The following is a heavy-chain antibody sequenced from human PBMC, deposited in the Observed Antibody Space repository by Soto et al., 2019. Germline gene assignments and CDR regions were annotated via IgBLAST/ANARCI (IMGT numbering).Heavy chain of an antibody. Sequence: GGSLRLSCAASGLSVSSYGMHGVLQAPGKGLEWVAVIWYDGSNNYYADSVKGRFTISRDNSKNTLYLQMNSMRAEDTAVYYCARDTDRMAAAGTMQYWGQGTLATVSS. V-gene: IGHV3-33*01. CDR3: ARDTDRMAAAGTMQY. CDR2: IWYDGSNN. CDR1: GLSVSSYG. D-gene: IGHD6-13*01. J-gene: IGHJ4*02.